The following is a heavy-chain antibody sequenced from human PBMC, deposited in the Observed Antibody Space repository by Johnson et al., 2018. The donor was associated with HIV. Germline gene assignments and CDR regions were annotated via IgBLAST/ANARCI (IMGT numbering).Heavy chain of an antibody. Sequence: QVQVLESGGGVVQPGRSLRLSCAASGFTFSSYAMHWVRQAPGKGLEWVAAISSDGSNKYYADSVKGRFTISRDNSKNTLYLQMNSLRAEDTAVYYCARDPDDYGGRDAFDIWGQGTMVTVSS. D-gene: IGHD4-23*01. CDR2: ISSDGSNK. V-gene: IGHV3-30*04. CDR3: ARDPDDYGGRDAFDI. J-gene: IGHJ3*02. CDR1: GFTFSSYA.